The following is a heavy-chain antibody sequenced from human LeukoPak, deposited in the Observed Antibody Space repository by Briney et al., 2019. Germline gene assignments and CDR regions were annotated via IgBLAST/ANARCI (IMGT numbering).Heavy chain of an antibody. V-gene: IGHV3-23*01. D-gene: IGHD2-15*01. CDR3: AKPYCSGGSCPHRLDAFDI. CDR1: GFTFSSYA. Sequence: GESLRVSCAASGFTFSSYALSWVRQAPGKGLEWVSGISGSGGSTYYADSVRGRFTISRDNSKNTLYLQMNSLRAEDTAVYYCAKPYCSGGSCPHRLDAFDIWGQGTMVTVSS. J-gene: IGHJ3*02. CDR2: ISGSGGST.